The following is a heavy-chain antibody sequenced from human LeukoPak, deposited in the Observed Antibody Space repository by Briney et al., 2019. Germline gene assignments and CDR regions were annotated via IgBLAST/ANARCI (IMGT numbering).Heavy chain of an antibody. J-gene: IGHJ4*02. V-gene: IGHV4-61*08. CDR3: ARVGNYEGYY. CDR1: GDSVSSGGYY. Sequence: SETLSLTCTVSGDSVSSGGYYWTCVRQPPGKGLEWIGYILNGVTTKYNPSLTSRVTISLDTSKNQFSLKVSSVTAAETAVYYCARVGNYEGYYWGQGTLVSVSS. CDR2: ILNGVTT. D-gene: IGHD3-3*01.